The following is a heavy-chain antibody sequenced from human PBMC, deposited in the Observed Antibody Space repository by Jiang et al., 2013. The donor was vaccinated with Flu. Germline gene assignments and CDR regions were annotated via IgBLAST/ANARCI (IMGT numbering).Heavy chain of an antibody. CDR1: GGTFNNYA. Sequence: SGAEVKKPGSSVKVSCKASGGTFNNYAISWVRQAPGQGLEWLGGIIPIFGTTNYAQNFQGRGTITADRSTSTAYMELSSLTSEDTAVYYCATAAIVSVPATIGGYLECWGQGTLVTVSS. CDR2: IIPIFGTT. J-gene: IGHJ4*02. CDR3: ATAAIVSVPATIGGYLEC. D-gene: IGHD2-2*02. V-gene: IGHV1-69*06.